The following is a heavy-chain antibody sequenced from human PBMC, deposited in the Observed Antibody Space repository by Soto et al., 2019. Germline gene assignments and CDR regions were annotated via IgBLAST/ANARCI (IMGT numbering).Heavy chain of an antibody. CDR3: ARGLRYFDWLSRGFDP. J-gene: IGHJ5*02. Sequence: SETLSLTCTVSGGSISSYYWSRIRQPPGKGLEWIGYIYYSGSTDYNPSLKSRVTISVDTSKNQFSLKLSSVTAADTAVYYCARGLRYFDWLSRGFDPWGQGTLVTVSS. V-gene: IGHV4-59*01. CDR1: GGSISSYY. D-gene: IGHD3-9*01. CDR2: IYYSGST.